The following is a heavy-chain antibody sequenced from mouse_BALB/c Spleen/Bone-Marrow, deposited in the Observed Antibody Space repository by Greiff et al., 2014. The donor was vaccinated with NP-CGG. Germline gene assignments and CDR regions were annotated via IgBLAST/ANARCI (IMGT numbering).Heavy chain of an antibody. J-gene: IGHJ3*01. CDR1: GFNVKDTY. D-gene: IGHD1-1*01. CDR2: IDPANGNT. V-gene: IGHV14-3*02. CDR3: AIYYYGSSLFAY. Sequence: EVQLQQSGAELVKPGASVKLSCTASGFNVKDTYMHWVKQRPEQGLEWIGRIDPANGNTKYDPKFQGKATITADTSSNTAYLQLTSLTSEDPAFYYCAIYYYGSSLFAYWGQGTLVTVSA.